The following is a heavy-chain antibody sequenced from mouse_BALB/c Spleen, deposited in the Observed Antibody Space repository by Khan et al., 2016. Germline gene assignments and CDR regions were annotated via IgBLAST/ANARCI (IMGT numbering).Heavy chain of an antibody. CDR3: ARYDYDRGYFDY. Sequence: EVKLQESGPGLVKPSQSLSLTCTVTGYSITSDYAWNWIRQFPGNKLEWMGYISCSGSTSYNPSLKSRISITRDTSKNQFFLQLNSVTTEDPATYYCARYDYDRGYFDYWGQGTTLTVSS. V-gene: IGHV3-2*02. J-gene: IGHJ2*01. D-gene: IGHD2-4*01. CDR2: ISCSGST. CDR1: GYSITSDYA.